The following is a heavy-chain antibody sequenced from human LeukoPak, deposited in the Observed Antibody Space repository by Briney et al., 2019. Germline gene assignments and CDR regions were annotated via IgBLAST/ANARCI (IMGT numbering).Heavy chain of an antibody. J-gene: IGHJ2*01. CDR1: GGSISSSSYY. CDR3: ASTRYCSSTSCSLGWYFDL. Sequence: SETLSLTCTVSGGSISSSSYYWGWIRQPPGKGLEWIGSIYYSGSTYYNPSLKSRVTISVDTSKNQFSLKLSSVTAADTAVYYCASTRYCSSTSCSLGWYFDLWGRGTLVTVSS. V-gene: IGHV4-39*01. CDR2: IYYSGST. D-gene: IGHD2-2*01.